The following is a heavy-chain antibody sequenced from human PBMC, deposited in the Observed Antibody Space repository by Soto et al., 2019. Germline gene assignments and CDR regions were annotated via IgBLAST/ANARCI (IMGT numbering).Heavy chain of an antibody. CDR1: GGSISSGGYY. V-gene: IGHV4-31*03. D-gene: IGHD6-19*01. CDR2: IYYSGST. CDR3: ARAVRAVAAVGTIDP. J-gene: IGHJ5*02. Sequence: KPSETLSLTCTVSGGSISSGGYYWSWIRQHPGKGLEWIGYIYYSGSTYYNPSLKSRVTISVDTSKNQFSLKLSSVTAADTAVYYCARAVRAVAAVGTIDPWGQGTLVTVSS.